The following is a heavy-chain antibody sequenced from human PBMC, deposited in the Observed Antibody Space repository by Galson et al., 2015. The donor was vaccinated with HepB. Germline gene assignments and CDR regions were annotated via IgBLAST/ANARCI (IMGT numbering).Heavy chain of an antibody. J-gene: IGHJ4*02. CDR1: GLTFSSYS. CDR2: ISSSSSYI. CDR3: ARDLDCSGGSCGY. V-gene: IGHV3-21*01. Sequence: SLRLSCAASGLTFSSYSMNWVRQAPGKGLEWVSSISSSSSYIYYADSVKGRFTISRDNAKNSLYLQMNSLRAEDTAVYYCARDLDCSGGSCGYWGQGTLVTVSS. D-gene: IGHD2-15*01.